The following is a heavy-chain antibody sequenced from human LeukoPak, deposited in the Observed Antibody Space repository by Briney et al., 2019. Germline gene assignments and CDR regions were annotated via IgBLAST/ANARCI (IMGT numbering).Heavy chain of an antibody. CDR2: ISYDGSNK. Sequence: GRSLRLSCAASGLTFNRYAMHWVRQAPGKGLEWVAVISYDGSNKYYVGSVKGRFTISRDNSKNTLYLQMNSLRAEDTAVYYCAKVGSSWAPFDYWGQGTLVTVSS. V-gene: IGHV3-30*04. CDR1: GLTFNRYA. CDR3: AKVGSSWAPFDY. J-gene: IGHJ4*02. D-gene: IGHD6-13*01.